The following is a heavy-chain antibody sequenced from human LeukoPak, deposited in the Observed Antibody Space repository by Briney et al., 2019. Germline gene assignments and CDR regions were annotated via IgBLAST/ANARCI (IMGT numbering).Heavy chain of an antibody. CDR2: IYHSGST. D-gene: IGHD3-22*01. CDR1: GGSISSGGYS. J-gene: IGHJ3*02. V-gene: IGHV4-30-2*01. Sequence: PSETLSLTCAVSGGSISSGGYSWSWIRQPPGKGLEWIGYIYHSGSTYYNPSLKSRVTISVDTSKNQFSLKLSSVTAADTAVYYCAREHISSGYSHDAFDIWGQGTMVTVSS. CDR3: AREHISSGYSHDAFDI.